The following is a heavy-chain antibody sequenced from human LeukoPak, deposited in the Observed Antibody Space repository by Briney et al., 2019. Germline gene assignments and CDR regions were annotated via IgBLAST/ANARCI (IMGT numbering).Heavy chain of an antibody. CDR2: INTNTGNP. Sequence: ASVKVSCKASGNTFTSYAMNWVRQAPGQGLEWMGWINTNTGNPTYAQGFTGRFVFSLDTSVSTAYLQISSLKAEDTAVYYCARARVNMITFGGVIVKHYFDYWGQGTLVTVSS. D-gene: IGHD3-16*02. CDR1: GNTFTSYA. V-gene: IGHV7-4-1*02. J-gene: IGHJ4*02. CDR3: ARARVNMITFGGVIVKHYFDY.